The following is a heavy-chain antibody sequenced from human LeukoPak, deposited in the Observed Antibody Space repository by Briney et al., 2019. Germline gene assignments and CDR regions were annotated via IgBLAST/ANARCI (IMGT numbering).Heavy chain of an antibody. Sequence: PGGSLRLSCVASGFTFTTYTMNWVRQAPGKGLEWVSSISSRSSDIYYADSLKGRFTISRDNAKNSLYLQMNGLRAEDTAVYYCARDDYASGSYYWGQGTLVTVSS. CDR3: ARDDYASGSYY. CDR1: GFTFTTYT. J-gene: IGHJ4*02. CDR2: ISSRSSDI. V-gene: IGHV3-21*01. D-gene: IGHD3-10*01.